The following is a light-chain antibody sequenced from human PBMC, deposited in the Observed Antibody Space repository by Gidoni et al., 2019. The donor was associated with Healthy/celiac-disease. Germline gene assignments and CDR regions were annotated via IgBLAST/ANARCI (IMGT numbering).Light chain of an antibody. CDR3: LQAFQTPLT. V-gene: IGKV2-28*01. Sequence: EMSQSAPILPVTPGEPASTSCRSSQCLLHRNGYNYLDWYLQKPGQSPQLLIYLGSNRASGVPDRFSGSGSGTDFTLTISRVQAEDVGVYYCLQAFQTPLTFXRXTKVEIK. CDR1: QCLLHRNGYNY. J-gene: IGKJ4*01. CDR2: LGS.